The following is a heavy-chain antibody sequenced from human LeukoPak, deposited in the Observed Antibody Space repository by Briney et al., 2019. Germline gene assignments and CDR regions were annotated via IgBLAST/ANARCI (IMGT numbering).Heavy chain of an antibody. D-gene: IGHD3-10*01. CDR2: INHSGST. V-gene: IGHV4-34*01. CDR3: ARLRITMVRGVIRYNWFDP. Sequence: SETLSLTCAVYGGSFSGYYWSWIRQPPGKGLEWIGEINHSGSTNYNPSLKSRVTISVDTSKNQFSLKLSSVTAADTAVYYCARLRITMVRGVIRYNWFDPWGQGTLVTVSS. J-gene: IGHJ5*02. CDR1: GGSFSGYY.